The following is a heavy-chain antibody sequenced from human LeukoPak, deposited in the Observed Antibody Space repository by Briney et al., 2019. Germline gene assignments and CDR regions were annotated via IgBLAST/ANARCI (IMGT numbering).Heavy chain of an antibody. CDR2: INHSGST. CDR3: ARGRNYYGSGSHYYYYYMDV. D-gene: IGHD3-10*01. Sequence: PSETLSLTCTVSGGSISSSSYYWSWIRQPPGTGLEWIGEINHSGSTNYNPSLKSRVTISVDTSKNQFSLKLSSVTAADTAVYYCARGRNYYGSGSHYYYYYMDVWGKGTTVTVSS. CDR1: GGSISSSSYY. J-gene: IGHJ6*03. V-gene: IGHV4-39*07.